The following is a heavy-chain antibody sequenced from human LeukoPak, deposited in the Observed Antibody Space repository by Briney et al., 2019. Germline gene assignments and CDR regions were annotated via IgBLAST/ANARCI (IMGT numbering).Heavy chain of an antibody. CDR2: INDGGSGK. V-gene: IGHV3-7*03. D-gene: IGHD4-17*01. CDR1: GFVLSNYW. CDR3: ARAVTSTEGY. J-gene: IGHJ4*02. Sequence: GSLRLSCAASGFVLSNYWMTWVGRAPGKGLEWVASINDGGSGKYYVDSVKGRFTISRDNAQKSLYLEMHSLRAEDTAVYFCARAVTSTEGYWGQGTLVTVSS.